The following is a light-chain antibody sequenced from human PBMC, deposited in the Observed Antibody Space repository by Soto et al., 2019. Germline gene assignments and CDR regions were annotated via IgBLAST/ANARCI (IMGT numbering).Light chain of an antibody. CDR3: MQGTHWPIT. V-gene: IGKV2-30*02. CDR1: ESLVHSDGIAY. Sequence: DVAMTQSPLSLPVTLGQPASISCSSNESLVHSDGIAYFSWFQQRPGRSPRRLIYKVSNRDSGVPARFSGSVSRTDFALKISRVEAEDVGVYYCMQGTHWPITFGQGTRLDNK. J-gene: IGKJ5*01. CDR2: KVS.